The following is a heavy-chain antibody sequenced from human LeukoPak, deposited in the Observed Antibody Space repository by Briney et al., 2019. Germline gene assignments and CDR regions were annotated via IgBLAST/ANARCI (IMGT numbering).Heavy chain of an antibody. V-gene: IGHV3-23*01. CDR2: ISGSGGST. CDR3: AKGVRQQLKAGEFDY. J-gene: IGHJ4*02. D-gene: IGHD6-13*01. Sequence: GGSLRLSCAASGFTFSSYAMSWVRQAPGKGLEWVSAISGSGGSTYYADSVKGRFTISRDNSKSTLYLQMNSLRAEDTAVYYCAKGVRQQLKAGEFDYWGQGTLVTVSS. CDR1: GFTFSSYA.